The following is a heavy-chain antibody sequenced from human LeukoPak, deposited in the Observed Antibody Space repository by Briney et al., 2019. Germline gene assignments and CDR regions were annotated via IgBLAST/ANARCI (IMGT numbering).Heavy chain of an antibody. D-gene: IGHD2-15*01. CDR2: INHSGST. CDR3: ARHGCSGGSCYLNYYYYYGMDV. Sequence: SGTLSLTCAVYGGSFSGYYWSWIRQPPGKGLEWIGEINHSGSTNYNPSLKSRVTISVDTSKNQFSLKLSSVTAADTAVYYCARHGCSGGSCYLNYYYYYGMDVWGQGTTVTVSS. J-gene: IGHJ6*02. CDR1: GGSFSGYY. V-gene: IGHV4-34*01.